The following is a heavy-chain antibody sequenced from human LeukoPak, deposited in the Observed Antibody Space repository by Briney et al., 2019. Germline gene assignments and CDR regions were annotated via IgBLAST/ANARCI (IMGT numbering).Heavy chain of an antibody. CDR1: GFTFSSYS. CDR2: ISSSSSYI. Sequence: PGGSLRLSCAASGFTFSSYSMNWVRQAPGKGLEWVSSISSSSSYIYYADSVKGRFTISRDNAMNSLYLQMNSLRAEDTAVYYCVAPLWFGELLENFDYWGQGTLVTVSS. CDR3: VAPLWFGELLENFDY. V-gene: IGHV3-21*01. J-gene: IGHJ4*02. D-gene: IGHD3-10*01.